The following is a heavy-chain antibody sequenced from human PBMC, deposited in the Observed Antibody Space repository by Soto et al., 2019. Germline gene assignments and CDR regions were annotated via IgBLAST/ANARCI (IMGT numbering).Heavy chain of an antibody. Sequence: QVQLVQSGAEVKKPGASVKVSCKASGYTFTGYYMHWVRQAPGQGLEWMGWINPNSGGTNYAQKFQGWVTMTRDTSISTAYMELSRLRSDDTAVYYCAREGFGATVTTWGAVDIWGQGTMVTVSS. D-gene: IGHD4-17*01. CDR2: INPNSGGT. CDR1: GYTFTGYY. J-gene: IGHJ3*02. V-gene: IGHV1-2*04. CDR3: AREGFGATVTTWGAVDI.